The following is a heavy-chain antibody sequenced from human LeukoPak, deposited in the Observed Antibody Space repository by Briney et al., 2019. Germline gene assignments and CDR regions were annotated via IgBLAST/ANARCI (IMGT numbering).Heavy chain of an antibody. V-gene: IGHV3-48*04. CDR2: MSGRGTTI. Sequence: GGSLRLSCAASGFTFSSYSMNWVRQAPGKGLDWVSYMSGRGTTIKYADSVKGRFTISRDNAKNSLYLQMNSLRAEDTAVYYCARDGDSGWYTHWGQGTLVTVSS. J-gene: IGHJ4*02. CDR3: ARDGDSGWYTH. D-gene: IGHD6-19*01. CDR1: GFTFSSYS.